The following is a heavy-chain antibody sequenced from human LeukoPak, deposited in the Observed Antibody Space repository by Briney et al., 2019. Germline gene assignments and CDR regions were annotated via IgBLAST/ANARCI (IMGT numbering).Heavy chain of an antibody. CDR3: ARDLGGYGGYVDH. V-gene: IGHV1-18*01. J-gene: IGHJ4*02. Sequence: GASVKVSCKASGYTFTSYGFSWVRQAPGQGLEWMGWISADNGNTNYAQKLQGRVTMTRDTSISTAYMELSRLTSDDTAVYYCARDLGGYGGYVDHWGQGTLVTVSS. D-gene: IGHD1-26*01. CDR2: ISADNGNT. CDR1: GYTFTSYG.